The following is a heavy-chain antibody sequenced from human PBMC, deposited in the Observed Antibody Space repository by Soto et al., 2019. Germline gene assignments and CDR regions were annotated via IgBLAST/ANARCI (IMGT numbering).Heavy chain of an antibody. Sequence: QVQLQESGPGLVQPSETLSLTCIGCGDSITNYFWTWIRQSPGKSLEWIGHMHPSWGTYNHPSLKSRLPFSLAMAKNHVSLKLTGVTAANTAVYYCATYDSYGDLHYWGQGTLVTVSS. D-gene: IGHD4-17*01. J-gene: IGHJ4*02. CDR3: ATYDSYGDLHY. CDR1: GDSITNYF. CDR2: MHPSWGT. V-gene: IGHV4-59*12.